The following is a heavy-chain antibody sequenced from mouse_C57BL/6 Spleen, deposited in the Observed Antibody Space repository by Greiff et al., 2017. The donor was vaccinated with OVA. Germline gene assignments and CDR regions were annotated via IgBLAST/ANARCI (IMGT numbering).Heavy chain of an antibody. D-gene: IGHD1-1*01. CDR1: GFSLTSYG. V-gene: IGHV2-2*01. J-gene: IGHJ2*01. Sequence: QVQLKESGPGLVQPSQSLSITCTVSGFSLTSYGVHWVRQSPGKGQEWLGVIWSGGSTDYNAAFISRLSISKDNSKSQVFFKMNSLQADDTAIYYCAREDYSLDYWGQGTTLTVSS. CDR2: IWSGGST. CDR3: AREDYSLDY.